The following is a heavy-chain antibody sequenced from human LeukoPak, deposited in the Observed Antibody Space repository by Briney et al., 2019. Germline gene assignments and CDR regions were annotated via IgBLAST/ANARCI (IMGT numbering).Heavy chain of an antibody. CDR3: ARDQDPVGTNYGDYGDYYGMDV. CDR1: GFTFSSYG. D-gene: IGHD4-17*01. V-gene: IGHV3-33*01. CDR2: IWYDGSNR. Sequence: GGSLRLSCAAFGFTFSSYGMHWVRQAPGKGLEWVAVIWYDGSNRYYADSVKGRFTISRDNSKNTLYLQMNSLRAEDTAVYYCARDQDPVGTNYGDYGDYYGMDVWGQGTTVTVSS. J-gene: IGHJ6*02.